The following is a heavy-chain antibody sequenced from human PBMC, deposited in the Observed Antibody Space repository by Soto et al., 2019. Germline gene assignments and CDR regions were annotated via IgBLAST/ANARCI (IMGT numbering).Heavy chain of an antibody. J-gene: IGHJ3*02. CDR1: GGSISSSSYY. CDR2: IYYSGST. Sequence: SETLSLTCTVSGGSISSSSYYWGWIRQPPGKGLEWIGSIYYSGSTYYNPSLKSRVTISVDASKNQFSLKLSSVTAADTAVYYCARPSLTYAIFTLVAFVIWGHGTMVTVSS. CDR3: ARPSLTYAIFTLVAFVI. D-gene: IGHD3-9*01. V-gene: IGHV4-39*01.